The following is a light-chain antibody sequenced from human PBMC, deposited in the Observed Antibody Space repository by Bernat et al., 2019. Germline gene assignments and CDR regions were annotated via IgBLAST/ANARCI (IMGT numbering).Light chain of an antibody. CDR3: SSYTSSSTRV. CDR1: RITVGGLNY. J-gene: IGLJ1*01. Sequence: QSALTQPASVSGSPDQSITISCIETRITVGGLNYASCYKQHPGKAPKPMIYDASNRPSGVSNRVPGSKSGNTASLTISGLQAEDEADYYCSSYTSSSTRVFGTGTKVTVL. CDR2: DAS. V-gene: IGLV2-14*03.